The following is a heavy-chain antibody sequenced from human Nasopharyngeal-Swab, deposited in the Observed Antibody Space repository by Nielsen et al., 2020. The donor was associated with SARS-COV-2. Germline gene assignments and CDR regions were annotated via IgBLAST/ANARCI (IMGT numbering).Heavy chain of an antibody. CDR3: VRELDYFDS. CDR2: ISGGGDTI. Sequence: LSLTCAASGFTFSFYEMNWVRQAPGKGLEWVAFISGGGDTIFYADSVKGRFTISRDDDKNSSYLQLNTLRVEDTAVYDCVRELDYFDSWGQGTLVTVSS. J-gene: IGHJ4*02. V-gene: IGHV3-48*03. CDR1: GFTFSFYE. D-gene: IGHD1-1*01.